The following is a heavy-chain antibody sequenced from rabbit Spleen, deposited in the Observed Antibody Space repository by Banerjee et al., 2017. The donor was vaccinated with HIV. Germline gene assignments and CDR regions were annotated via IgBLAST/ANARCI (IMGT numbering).Heavy chain of an antibody. Sequence: QEQLKESGGDLVKPEGSLTLTCKASGFSFGDRDVMCWVRQAPGKGLEWIACINAATAKPVYATWAKGRFTISRTSSTTVTLRMTSLTAADRATYFCARDLLGVIGWNFYLWGPGTLVTVS. CDR1: GFSFGDRDV. CDR3: ARDLLGVIGWNFYL. CDR2: INAATAKP. D-gene: IGHD1-1*01. V-gene: IGHV1S45*01. J-gene: IGHJ4*01.